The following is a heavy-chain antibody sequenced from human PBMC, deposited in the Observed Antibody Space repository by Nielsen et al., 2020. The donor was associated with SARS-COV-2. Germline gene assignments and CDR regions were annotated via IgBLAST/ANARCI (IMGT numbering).Heavy chain of an antibody. D-gene: IGHD6-13*01. CDR1: GFSLSTSGMC. Sequence: SGPTLVKPTQTLTLTCTFSGFSLSTSGMCVSWIRQPPGKALEWLARIDWDDDKYYSTSLKTRLTISKDTSKNQVVLTMTNMDPVDTATYYCARISHYGSSWPYYYYGMGVWGQGTTVTVSS. V-gene: IGHV2-70*11. J-gene: IGHJ6*02. CDR3: ARISHYGSSWPYYYYGMGV. CDR2: IDWDDDK.